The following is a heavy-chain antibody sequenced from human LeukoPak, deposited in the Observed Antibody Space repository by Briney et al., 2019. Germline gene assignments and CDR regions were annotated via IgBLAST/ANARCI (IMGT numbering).Heavy chain of an antibody. CDR1: GYTLTELS. CDR2: FDPEDGET. Sequence: GASVKVSCKVSGYTLTELSMHWVRQAPGKGLEWMGGFDPEDGETIYAQKFQGRVTITADKSTSTAYMELSSLRSEDTAVYYRARAPGASALFGYWGQGTLVTVSS. CDR3: ARAPGASALFGY. J-gene: IGHJ4*02. D-gene: IGHD3-3*01. V-gene: IGHV1-24*01.